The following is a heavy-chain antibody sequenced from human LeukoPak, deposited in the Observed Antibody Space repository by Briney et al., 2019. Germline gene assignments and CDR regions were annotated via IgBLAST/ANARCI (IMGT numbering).Heavy chain of an antibody. CDR2: IYYSGGT. CDR1: GGSISSSSYY. V-gene: IGHV4-39*07. CDR3: ARVRGIAAAKYYFDY. D-gene: IGHD6-13*01. Sequence: SETLSLTCTVSGGSISSSSYYWGWIRQPPGKGLEWIGSIYYSGGTYYNPSLKSRVTISVDTSKNQFSLKLSSVTAADTAVYYCARVRGIAAAKYYFDYWGQGTLVTVSS. J-gene: IGHJ4*02.